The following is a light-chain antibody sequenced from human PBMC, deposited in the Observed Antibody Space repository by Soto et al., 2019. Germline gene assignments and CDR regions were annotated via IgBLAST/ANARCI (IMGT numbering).Light chain of an antibody. CDR1: SSDVGGYNY. J-gene: IGLJ1*01. CDR3: SSRTSSKTLFV. V-gene: IGLV2-14*01. Sequence: QSALAQPASVSGSPGQSITISCTGTSSDVGGYNYVSWYQQYPGTAPKLMIYEVSNRPSGVSNRFSGSKSGNTASLTISGLRAEDEADYYCSSRTSSKTLFVFGSGTKVTVL. CDR2: EVS.